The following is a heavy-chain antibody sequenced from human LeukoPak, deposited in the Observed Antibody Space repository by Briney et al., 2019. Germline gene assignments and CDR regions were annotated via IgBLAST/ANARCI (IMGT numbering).Heavy chain of an antibody. Sequence: SETLSLTCAVYGGSFSGYYWSWIRQPPGKGLEWIGEINHSGSTNYNPSLKSRVTISVDTSKNQFSLKLSSVTAADTAVYYCARGRYDIPQYYFDYWGQGTLVTASS. CDR1: GGSFSGYY. CDR2: INHSGST. V-gene: IGHV4-34*01. D-gene: IGHD3-9*01. CDR3: ARGRYDIPQYYFDY. J-gene: IGHJ4*02.